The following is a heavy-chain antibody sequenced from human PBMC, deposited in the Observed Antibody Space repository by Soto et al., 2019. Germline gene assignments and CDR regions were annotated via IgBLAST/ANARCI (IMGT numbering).Heavy chain of an antibody. V-gene: IGHV1-18*04. D-gene: IGHD3-16*01. CDR2: ISGYSGNA. J-gene: IGHJ4*02. Sequence: QVQVMQSGAEVKKPGDSVTVSCKTSGYIFSDYGINWVRQAPGQGLEWMGWISGYSGNANLAQKFQGRVTMTTDKSTRTADMELRRLRSDDTAVYYCAKRTSGTTWGESDYWGQGTLGTVSS. CDR1: GYIFSDYG. CDR3: AKRTSGTTWGESDY.